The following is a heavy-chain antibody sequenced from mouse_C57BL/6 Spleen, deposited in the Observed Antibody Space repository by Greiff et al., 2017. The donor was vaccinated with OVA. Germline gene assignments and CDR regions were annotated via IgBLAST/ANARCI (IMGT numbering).Heavy chain of an antibody. Sequence: EVMLVESGGGLVQPGGSLSLSCAASGFTFTDYYMSWVRQPPGKALEWLGFIRNKANGYTTEYSASVKGRFTIYRDNSQSILYLLMNALRAEDSATYCCARHTLGVRYFDVWGTGTTVTVSS. D-gene: IGHD4-1*01. CDR1: GFTFTDYY. J-gene: IGHJ1*03. V-gene: IGHV7-3*01. CDR2: IRNKANGYTT. CDR3: ARHTLGVRYFDV.